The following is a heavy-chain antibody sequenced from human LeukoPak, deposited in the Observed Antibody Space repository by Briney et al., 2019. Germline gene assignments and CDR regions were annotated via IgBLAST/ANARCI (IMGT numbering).Heavy chain of an antibody. CDR3: ARVYYDYVWGSYGYFDY. D-gene: IGHD3-16*01. J-gene: IGHJ4*02. Sequence: ASVKVSCKASGYTFTGYYMHWVRQAPGQGLEWMGWINPNSGGTNYAQKFQGRVTMTRDTSINTAYMELSRLRSDDTAVYYCARVYYDYVWGSYGYFDYWGQGTLVTVSS. V-gene: IGHV1-2*02. CDR1: GYTFTGYY. CDR2: INPNSGGT.